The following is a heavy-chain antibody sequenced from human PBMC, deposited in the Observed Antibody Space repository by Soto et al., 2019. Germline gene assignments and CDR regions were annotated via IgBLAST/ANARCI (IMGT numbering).Heavy chain of an antibody. Sequence: GGSLRLSCAASGFTFSSYSMNWVRQARGKGLEWVSSISSSSSYIYYADSVKGRFTISRDNAKNSLYLQMNSLRAEDTAVYYCARDPSYSNYPYNWFDPWGQGTLVTVSS. CDR1: GFTFSSYS. J-gene: IGHJ5*02. D-gene: IGHD4-4*01. CDR3: ARDPSYSNYPYNWFDP. V-gene: IGHV3-21*01. CDR2: ISSSSSYI.